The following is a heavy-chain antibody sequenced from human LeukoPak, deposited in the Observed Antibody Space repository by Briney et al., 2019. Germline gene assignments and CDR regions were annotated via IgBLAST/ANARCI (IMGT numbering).Heavy chain of an antibody. CDR3: ARDSLVLWFGERPDQAFDI. D-gene: IGHD3-10*01. Sequence: GGSLRLSCAASGFTFSSYSMNWVRQAPGKGLEWVSYISSSSSTIYYADSVKGRFTISRDNAKNSLYLQMNSLRDEDTAVYYCARDSLVLWFGERPDQAFDIWGQGTMVTVSS. J-gene: IGHJ3*02. CDR2: ISSSSSTI. CDR1: GFTFSSYS. V-gene: IGHV3-48*02.